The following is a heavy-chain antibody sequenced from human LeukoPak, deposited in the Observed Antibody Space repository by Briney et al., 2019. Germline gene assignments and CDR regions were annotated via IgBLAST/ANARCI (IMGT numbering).Heavy chain of an antibody. D-gene: IGHD6-6*01. J-gene: IGHJ4*02. V-gene: IGHV3-30*03. CDR1: GFSFSSYG. Sequence: GGSLRLSCAASGFSFSSYGMHWVRQAPGKGLEWLTVISYDGNTIYYADSVKGRFTISRDNSKNTLYLQMNSLRIEDTAVYYCARWGSSSDLDYWGQGTLVTVSS. CDR3: ARWGSSSDLDY. CDR2: ISYDGNTI.